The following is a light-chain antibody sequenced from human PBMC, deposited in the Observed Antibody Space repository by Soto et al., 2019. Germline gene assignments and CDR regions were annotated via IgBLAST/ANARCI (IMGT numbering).Light chain of an antibody. Sequence: DIQMTQSPSSLSASVGDRVTITCRASQSISTYLNWFQQRPRKAPKLLIYAASHLQSGVSSRFSGSGSGTDFTLTISNLQPEDFATYYCQHSYTTPFTFGPGTKVDI. CDR1: QSISTY. V-gene: IGKV1-39*01. CDR3: QHSYTTPFT. J-gene: IGKJ3*01. CDR2: AAS.